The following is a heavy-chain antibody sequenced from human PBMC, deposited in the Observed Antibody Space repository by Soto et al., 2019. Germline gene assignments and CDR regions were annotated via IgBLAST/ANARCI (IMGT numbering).Heavy chain of an antibody. CDR2: IIPVFRSA. J-gene: IGHJ4*02. V-gene: IGHV1-69*01. CDR1: GGDFINYG. D-gene: IGHD3-22*01. CDR3: ASYRYSDGVGYHYESDY. Sequence: QVQLVQSGAEVKQPGSSVKVSCKASGGDFINYGISWVRQAPGQGLEWMGGIIPVFRSANSAQKFHGRVTIAADESTTTAAMELTTLTSEDTAVYYCASYRYSDGVGYHYESDYWGQGTLVTVSS.